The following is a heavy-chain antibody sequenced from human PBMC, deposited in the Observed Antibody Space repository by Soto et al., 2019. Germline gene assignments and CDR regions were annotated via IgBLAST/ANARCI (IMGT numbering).Heavy chain of an antibody. Sequence: SETLSLTCTISGGSISVYYWSWIRQSPGQGLEWIGYIYDSGSPYYNPSLKTRVTISADTSKNQISLKLASATAADTAVYFCERGVGSSPPRYWGRGTLVTVYS. CDR1: GGSISVYY. D-gene: IGHD3-9*01. J-gene: IGHJ4*02. CDR3: ERGVGSSPPRY. V-gene: IGHV4-59*01. CDR2: IYDSGSP.